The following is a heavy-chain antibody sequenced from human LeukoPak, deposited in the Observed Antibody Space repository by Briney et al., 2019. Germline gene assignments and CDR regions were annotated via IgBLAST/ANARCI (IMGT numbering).Heavy chain of an antibody. CDR2: FDPEDGET. CDR1: GYTHTELS. Sequence: ASVKVSCKVSGYTHTELSMHWVRQAPGKGLEWMGGFDPEDGETIYAQKFQGRVTMTEDTSTDTAYMELSSLRSEDTAVYYCATSLQQLVTLFDYWGQGTLVTVSS. CDR3: ATSLQQLVTLFDY. D-gene: IGHD6-13*01. J-gene: IGHJ4*02. V-gene: IGHV1-24*01.